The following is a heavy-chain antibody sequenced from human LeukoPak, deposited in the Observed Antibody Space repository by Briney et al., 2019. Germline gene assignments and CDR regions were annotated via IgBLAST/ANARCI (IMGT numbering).Heavy chain of an antibody. D-gene: IGHD6-13*01. Sequence: SETLSLTCTVSGGSISSYYWSWIRQPPGKGLEWIGYIYYSGSTNYNPSLKSRVTISVDTSKNQFSLKLSSVTAADTAVYYCARGYLFTHSSSWHAEYFQHWGQGTLVTVSS. CDR1: GGSISSYY. J-gene: IGHJ1*01. V-gene: IGHV4-59*12. CDR2: IYYSGST. CDR3: ARGYLFTHSSSWHAEYFQH.